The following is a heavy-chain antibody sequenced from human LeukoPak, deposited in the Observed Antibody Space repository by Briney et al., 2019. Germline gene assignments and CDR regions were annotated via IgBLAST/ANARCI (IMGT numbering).Heavy chain of an antibody. CDR1: GFTFSSDL. CDR3: ARERGSHSSSWGNWFDP. J-gene: IGHJ5*02. V-gene: IGHV3-7*03. Sequence: PGGSLRLSCAASGFTFSSDLMSWVGQAPRQGLEWWANIKQDGSEKYYVDAVKGRFTISRDNANKSLYLQMNSLRAEDTAVYYCARERGSHSSSWGNWFDPWGQGTLVTVSS. CDR2: IKQDGSEK. D-gene: IGHD6-13*01.